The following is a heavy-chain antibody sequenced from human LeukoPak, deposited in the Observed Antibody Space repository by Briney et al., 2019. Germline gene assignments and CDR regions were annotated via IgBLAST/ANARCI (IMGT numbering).Heavy chain of an antibody. CDR3: ASSGGNSGRDY. CDR2: IIPIFGTA. J-gene: IGHJ4*02. D-gene: IGHD4-23*01. CDR1: GGTFSSYA. Sequence: SVKVSCKASGGTFSSYAVSWVRQAPGQGLEWMGRIIPIFGTANYAQKFQGRVTITTDESTSTAYMELSSLRSEDTAVYYCASSGGNSGRDYWGQGTLVTVSS. V-gene: IGHV1-69*05.